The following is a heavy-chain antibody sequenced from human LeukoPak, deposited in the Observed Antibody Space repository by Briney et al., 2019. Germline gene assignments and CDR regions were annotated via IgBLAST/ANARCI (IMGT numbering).Heavy chain of an antibody. CDR2: ISSSSVYI. CDR1: GFTFSSYS. Sequence: GGSLRLSCAASGFTFSSYSMNWVRQAPGKGLEWVSSISSSSVYIYYADSLKGRFTISRDNARNSLYLQMNSLRAEDTAVYYCARAPSSGQPNYFDYWGQETLVTVSS. V-gene: IGHV3-21*01. J-gene: IGHJ4*02. CDR3: ARAPSSGQPNYFDY. D-gene: IGHD6-19*01.